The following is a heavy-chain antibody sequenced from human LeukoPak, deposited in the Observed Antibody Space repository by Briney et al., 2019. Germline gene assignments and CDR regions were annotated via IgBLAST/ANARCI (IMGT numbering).Heavy chain of an antibody. CDR3: AAIAAAGTRGRKDYYYYYMDV. Sequence: ASVKVSCKASGYTFTSYGISWVRQAPGQGLEWMGWISAYNGNTNYAQKLQGRVTMTTDTSTSTAYMELRSLRSDDTAVYYCAAIAAAGTRGRKDYYYYYMDVWGKGTTVTISS. V-gene: IGHV1-18*01. D-gene: IGHD6-13*01. CDR2: ISAYNGNT. J-gene: IGHJ6*03. CDR1: GYTFTSYG.